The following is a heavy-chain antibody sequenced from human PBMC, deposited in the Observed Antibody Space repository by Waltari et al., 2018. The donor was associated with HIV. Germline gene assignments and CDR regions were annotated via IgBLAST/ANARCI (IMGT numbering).Heavy chain of an antibody. CDR3: ARASISPRWFGSPGDY. Sequence: QVQVVQSGAEVKKPGASVKVSCKASGYTFSRHYMHWVRQAPGQGLEWMGIINPSCGSTSYAQKYQGRVTMTRDTSTSTVYMELSSLRSEDTAVYYCARASISPRWFGSPGDYWGQGTLVTVSS. CDR1: GYTFSRHY. D-gene: IGHD3-10*01. V-gene: IGHV1-46*01. CDR2: INPSCGST. J-gene: IGHJ4*02.